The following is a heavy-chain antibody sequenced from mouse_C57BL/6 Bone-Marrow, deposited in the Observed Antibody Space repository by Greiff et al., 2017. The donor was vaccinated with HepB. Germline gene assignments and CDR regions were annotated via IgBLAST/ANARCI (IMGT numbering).Heavy chain of an antibody. CDR3: TTDDYDGDYFGY. CDR2: IDPENGDT. V-gene: IGHV14-4*01. D-gene: IGHD2-4*01. J-gene: IGHJ2*01. CDR1: GFNIKDDY. Sequence: VQLQQSGAELVRPGASVKLSCTASGFNIKDDYMHWVKQRPEQGLEWIGWIDPENGDTEYASKFQGKATITADTSSNTAYLQLSSLTSEDTAVYYCTTDDYDGDYFGYWGQGTTLTVSS.